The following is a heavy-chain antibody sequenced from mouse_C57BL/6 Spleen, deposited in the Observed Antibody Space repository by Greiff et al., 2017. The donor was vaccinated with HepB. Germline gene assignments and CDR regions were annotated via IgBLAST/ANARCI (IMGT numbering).Heavy chain of an antibody. V-gene: IGHV1-19*01. J-gene: IGHJ2*01. CDR3: ARAPYYFDY. Sequence: EVQLVESGPVLVKPGASVKMSCKASGYTFTDYYMNWVKQSHGKSLEWIGVINPYNGGTSYNQKFKGKATLTVDKSSSTAYMELNSLTSEDSAVYYCARAPYYFDYWGQGTTLTVSS. CDR2: INPYNGGT. CDR1: GYTFTDYY.